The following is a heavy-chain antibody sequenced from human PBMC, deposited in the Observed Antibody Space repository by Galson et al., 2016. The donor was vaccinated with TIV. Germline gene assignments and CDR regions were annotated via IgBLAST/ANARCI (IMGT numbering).Heavy chain of an antibody. D-gene: IGHD1-14*01. J-gene: IGHJ4*02. CDR3: ATVNTNSRKYFDY. Sequence: SETLSLTCTVACGAVSRYYWSWMRQSAGKGLEWVGRIFTDGTTTYNPSLKSPVTMSVDTSKRQFSLSLTSVTTADTAVYYGATVNTNSRKYFDYWGQGIKVTVSS. CDR2: IFTDGTT. V-gene: IGHV4-4*07. CDR1: CGAVSRYY.